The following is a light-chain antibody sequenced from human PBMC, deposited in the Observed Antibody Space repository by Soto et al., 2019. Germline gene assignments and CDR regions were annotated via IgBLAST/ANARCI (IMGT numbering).Light chain of an antibody. CDR2: EGS. J-gene: IGLJ2*01. V-gene: IGLV2-23*01. CDR3: CSYAGSSTDVV. Sequence: QSALTQPASVSGSPGQSITISCTGTSSDVGNYNLVSWYQQHPGKAPKLMIYEGSKRPSGVSNRFSGSKSGNTASLTISGLQAEDEAHYYCCSYAGSSTDVVFGGGTKLTVL. CDR1: SSDVGNYNL.